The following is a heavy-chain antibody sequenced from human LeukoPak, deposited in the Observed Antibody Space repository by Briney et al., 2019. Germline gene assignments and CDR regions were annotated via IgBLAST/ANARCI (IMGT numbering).Heavy chain of an antibody. Sequence: SETLSLTCAVYGGSFSGYYGSWLRQPPGKGLEWVGEINHSGSTNYNPSLKSRVTISVNTSKNQFSLTMSSVTAADAAVYYCARGNYSPIFDYWGQGTLVTVSS. D-gene: IGHD4-11*01. J-gene: IGHJ4*02. CDR1: GGSFSGYY. V-gene: IGHV4-34*01. CDR3: ARGNYSPIFDY. CDR2: INHSGST.